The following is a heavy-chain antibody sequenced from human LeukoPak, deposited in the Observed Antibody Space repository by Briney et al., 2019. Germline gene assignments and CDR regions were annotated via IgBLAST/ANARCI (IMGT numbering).Heavy chain of an antibody. V-gene: IGHV4-59*01. CDR1: GGSISSYC. Sequence: SETLSLTCTVSGGSISSYCWSWIRQPPGKGLEWIGYIYYSGSTNYNPSLKSRVTISVDTSKNQFSLKLSSVTAADTAVYYCARECDSSGYYCGFDYWGQGTLVTVSS. D-gene: IGHD3-22*01. J-gene: IGHJ4*02. CDR2: IYYSGST. CDR3: ARECDSSGYYCGFDY.